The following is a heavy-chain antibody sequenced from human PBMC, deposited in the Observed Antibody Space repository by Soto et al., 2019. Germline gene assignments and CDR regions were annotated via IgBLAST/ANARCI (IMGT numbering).Heavy chain of an antibody. CDR2: IKQDGSEK. CDR1: GFTFSSFW. D-gene: IGHD1-26*01. CDR3: VRDRSGSYLEGFDY. V-gene: IGHV3-7*01. J-gene: IGHJ4*02. Sequence: EVQLVESGGGLVQLGGSLRLSCAASGFTFSSFWMTWVRQAPGKGLEWVANIKQDGSEKYYVDSVKGRFTISRDNARNSLFLEMKSLRSEDTAVYSCVRDRSGSYLEGFDYWGQGTLVTVSS.